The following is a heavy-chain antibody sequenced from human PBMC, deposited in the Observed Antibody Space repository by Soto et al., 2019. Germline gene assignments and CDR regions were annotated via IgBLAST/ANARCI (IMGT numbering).Heavy chain of an antibody. J-gene: IGHJ3*02. D-gene: IGHD2-15*01. V-gene: IGHV4-59*01. Sequence: SETLSLTCTVSGGSISSYYWSWIRQPPGKGLEWIGYIYYSGSTNYNPSLKSRVTISVDTSKNQFSLKLSSVTAADTAVYYCARDSNLGFCSGGSCRLGRAFDIWGQGTMVTVSS. CDR3: ARDSNLGFCSGGSCRLGRAFDI. CDR2: IYYSGST. CDR1: GGSISSYY.